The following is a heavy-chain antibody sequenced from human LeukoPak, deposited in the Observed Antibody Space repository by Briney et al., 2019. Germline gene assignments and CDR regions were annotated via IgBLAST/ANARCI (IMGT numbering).Heavy chain of an antibody. D-gene: IGHD5-12*01. J-gene: IGHJ4*02. CDR1: GFSFSYYG. Sequence: LRLSCAASGFSFSYYGMHWVRQAPGKGLEWVAAVWYDGTNKNYADSVKGRFTISRDNSKNTLYLQMNSLRAEDTAVYSCARTKGYGAYSTNTNFDYWGQGTLVTVSS. CDR2: VWYDGTNK. V-gene: IGHV3-33*01. CDR3: ARTKGYGAYSTNTNFDY.